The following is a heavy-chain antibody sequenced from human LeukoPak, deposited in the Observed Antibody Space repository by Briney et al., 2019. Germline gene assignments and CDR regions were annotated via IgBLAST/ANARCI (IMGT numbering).Heavy chain of an antibody. D-gene: IGHD3-22*01. J-gene: IGHJ3*02. CDR3: ARDRGALWYDTSGFAFDI. V-gene: IGHV3-21*01. Sequence: GGSLRLSCAASGFTFSSNSMNWVRQAPGKGLEWVSSISSSSSYIFYADSVKGRFTISRDNAKKSLYLQMNSLRAEDTAVYYCARDRGALWYDTSGFAFDIGGQGTMVTVSA. CDR1: GFTFSSNS. CDR2: ISSSSSYI.